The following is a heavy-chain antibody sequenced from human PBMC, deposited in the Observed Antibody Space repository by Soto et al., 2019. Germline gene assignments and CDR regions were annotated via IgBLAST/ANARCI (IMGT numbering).Heavy chain of an antibody. V-gene: IGHV1-18*01. J-gene: IGHJ4*02. CDR3: ARDLVYCSSGPCCGSGTSFEF. Sequence: QVQLLQSGAEVKRPGASVKVSCKASGYTFTKYGITWLRQAPGQGLERVGWISPYGGSIHYVQKFQGRATMTTDTSTATAYMEWGSLRSDDTAVYYCARDLVYCSSGPCCGSGTSFEFWGQGTLVTVSS. CDR2: ISPYGGSI. CDR1: GYTFTKYG. D-gene: IGHD6-19*01.